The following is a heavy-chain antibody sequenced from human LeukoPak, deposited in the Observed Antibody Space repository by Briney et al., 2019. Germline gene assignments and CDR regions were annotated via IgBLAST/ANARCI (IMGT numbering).Heavy chain of an antibody. J-gene: IGHJ4*02. Sequence: SETLSLTCAVSGYSISTSNWWGWIRQSPGKGLEWIGYIYYTGSTYYNPSLKSRVTMSVDTSKNQFSLKLSSVTAVDTAVYYCSRENGAFSPFGFWGQGTLVTVPS. D-gene: IGHD2-8*01. CDR1: GYSISTSNW. CDR2: IYYTGST. V-gene: IGHV4-28*03. CDR3: SRENGAFSPFGF.